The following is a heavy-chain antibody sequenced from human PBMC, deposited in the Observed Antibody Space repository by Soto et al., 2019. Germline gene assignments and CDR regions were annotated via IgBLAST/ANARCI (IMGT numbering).Heavy chain of an antibody. CDR2: IYHSGST. V-gene: IGHV4-38-2*01. J-gene: IGHJ5*02. D-gene: IGHD5-12*01. CDR3: VREKDIVATIWWFAP. Sequence: QKLPVTYGVSGYITRPCYYRVWLLQLQGKGLEWIGSIYHSGSTHYNPSLNSRVTISVDTSKNQFSLKLSSVTAADTAVYYCVREKDIVATIWWFAPSGQGTLVTVS. CDR1: GYITRPCYY.